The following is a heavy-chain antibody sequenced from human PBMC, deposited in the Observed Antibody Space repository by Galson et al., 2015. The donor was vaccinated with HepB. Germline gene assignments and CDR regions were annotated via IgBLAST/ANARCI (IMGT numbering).Heavy chain of an antibody. D-gene: IGHD1-26*01. J-gene: IGHJ4*02. CDR2: IKQDGSEK. CDR1: GFTFSSYA. Sequence: SLRLSCAASGFTFSSYAMSWVRQAPGKGLEWVANIKQDGSEKYYVDSVKGRFTISRDNAKNSLYLQMNSLRAEDTAVYYCAVMSGRTGVFDYWGQGTLVTVSS. CDR3: AVMSGRTGVFDY. V-gene: IGHV3-7*03.